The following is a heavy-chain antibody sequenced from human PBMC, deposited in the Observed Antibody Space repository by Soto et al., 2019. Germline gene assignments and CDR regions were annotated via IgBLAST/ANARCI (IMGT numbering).Heavy chain of an antibody. J-gene: IGHJ4*02. Sequence: GGSLRLSCAASGFTSDDYALHSVRQAPGKGLEWVSSISGGGSSTYYADTVKGRFTISRDNSKNRLYLQMNSLRAEDTAVYYCAKVPGYDYVWGTYYCFDYWGLGALVTAPQ. CDR2: ISGGGSST. V-gene: IGHV3-23*01. D-gene: IGHD3-16*01. CDR3: AKVPGYDYVWGTYYCFDY. CDR1: GFTSDDYA.